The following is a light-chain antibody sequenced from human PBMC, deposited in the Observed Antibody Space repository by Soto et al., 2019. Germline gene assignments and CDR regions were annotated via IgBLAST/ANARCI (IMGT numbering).Light chain of an antibody. J-gene: IGKJ5*01. CDR2: AAS. CDR3: QQSYMDPIT. CDR1: QGISSY. V-gene: IGKV1-8*01. Sequence: IQLTQSPSSFSASTGDRVTITCRASQGISSYLAWYQQKPGKAPKLLIYAASTLQSGVPSRFSGSGGGTDFTLSISSVQPEDFATYFCQQSYMDPITFGQGTRLEIK.